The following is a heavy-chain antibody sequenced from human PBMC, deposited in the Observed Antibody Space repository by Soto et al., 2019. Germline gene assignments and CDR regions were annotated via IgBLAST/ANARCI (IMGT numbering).Heavy chain of an antibody. Sequence: GGSLRLSCAASGFTFSSYAMSWVRQAPGKGLEWVSAISGSGGSTYYADSVKGRFTISRDNPKNTLYLQMNSLRAEDTAVYYCASRPPQTPYYFDYWGQGTLVTVSS. CDR3: ASRPPQTPYYFDY. CDR1: GFTFSSYA. V-gene: IGHV3-23*01. J-gene: IGHJ4*02. CDR2: ISGSGGST.